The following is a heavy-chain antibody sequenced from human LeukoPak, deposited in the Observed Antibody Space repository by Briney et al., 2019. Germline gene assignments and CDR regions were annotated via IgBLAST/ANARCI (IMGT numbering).Heavy chain of an antibody. CDR1: GFTFDDYG. J-gene: IGHJ4*02. CDR3: ARDGPNSGWYGIDY. CDR2: INSDGTST. D-gene: IGHD6-19*01. Sequence: GGSLRLSCAASGFTFDDYGMSWVRQAPGKGLVWVSRINSDGTSTSYADSVKGRFTISRDNAKNTLYLQMNSLRAEDTAVYYCARDGPNSGWYGIDYWGQGTLVTVSS. V-gene: IGHV3-74*01.